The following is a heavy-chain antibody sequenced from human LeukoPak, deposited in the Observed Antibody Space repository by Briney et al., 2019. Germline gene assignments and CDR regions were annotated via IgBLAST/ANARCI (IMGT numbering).Heavy chain of an antibody. Sequence: SQTLSLTCAVSGSSISSGGYYWSWIRQHPGKGLEWIGYIYYSGSTYYNPSLKSRVTISVDTSKNQFSLKLSSVTAADTAVYYCARYRESNYVPNFDYWGQGTLVTVSS. J-gene: IGHJ4*02. CDR2: IYYSGST. CDR1: GSSISSGGYY. V-gene: IGHV4-31*11. D-gene: IGHD4-11*01. CDR3: ARYRESNYVPNFDY.